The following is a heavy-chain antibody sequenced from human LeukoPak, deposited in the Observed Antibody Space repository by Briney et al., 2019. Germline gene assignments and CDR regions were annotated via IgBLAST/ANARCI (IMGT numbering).Heavy chain of an antibody. V-gene: IGHV1-8*01. D-gene: IGHD3-3*01. CDR1: GYTFSSYD. CDR2: MNPISGNT. Sequence: ASVKASCKASGYTFSSYDINWVRQATGQGLEWMGWMNPISGNTGYAQKFQGRVTITRDNSINTAYMDLTNLRSEDTAVYYCARGQSGRRFLADYWGQGTLVTVSS. J-gene: IGHJ4*02. CDR3: ARGQSGRRFLADY.